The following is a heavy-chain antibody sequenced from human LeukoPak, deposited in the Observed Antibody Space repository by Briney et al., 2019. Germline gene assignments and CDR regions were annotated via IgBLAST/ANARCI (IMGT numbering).Heavy chain of an antibody. Sequence: ASVKVSCKASGYTFTSYAINWVRQATGQGLEWMGWMNPNSGNTGYAQKFQGRVTMTRNTSISTAYMELSSLRSEDTAVYYCARRKRIAAAGQNWFDPWGQGTLVTVSS. V-gene: IGHV1-8*01. D-gene: IGHD6-13*01. J-gene: IGHJ5*02. CDR3: ARRKRIAAAGQNWFDP. CDR1: GYTFTSYA. CDR2: MNPNSGNT.